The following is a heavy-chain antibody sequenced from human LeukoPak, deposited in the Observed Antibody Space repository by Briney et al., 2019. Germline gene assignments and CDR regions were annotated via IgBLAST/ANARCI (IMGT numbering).Heavy chain of an antibody. D-gene: IGHD2-2*01. CDR1: GYTFTSYA. CDR2: INTNTGSP. Sequence: ASVKVSCKASGYTFTSYAMNWVRQAPGQGLEWMGWINTNTGSPTYAQGFTGRFVFSLDTSVSTAYLQISSLKAEDTAVYYCARDRGVVVVPAAWFDPWGQGTLVTVSS. V-gene: IGHV7-4-1*02. J-gene: IGHJ5*02. CDR3: ARDRGVVVVPAAWFDP.